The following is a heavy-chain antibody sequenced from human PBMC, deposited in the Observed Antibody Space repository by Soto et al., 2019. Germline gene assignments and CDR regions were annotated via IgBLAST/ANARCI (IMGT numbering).Heavy chain of an antibody. D-gene: IGHD3-10*01. CDR2: IHTTGIT. CDR1: VDSISSYF. J-gene: IGHJ4*03. Sequence: PSETLSLTCNVSVDSISSYFCNWVRQPAGKAPEWIGRIHTTGITNNNPSLKSRVTMSVDTSKSQFSLKLRSVTAADTAIYYWSRQNFGEGLVEPWGPGTLVTVSS. V-gene: IGHV4-4*07. CDR3: SRQNFGEGLVEP.